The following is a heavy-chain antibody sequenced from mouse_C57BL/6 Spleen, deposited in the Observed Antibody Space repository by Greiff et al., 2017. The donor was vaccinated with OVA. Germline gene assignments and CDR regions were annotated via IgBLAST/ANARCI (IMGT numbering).Heavy chain of an antibody. Sequence: LQQSGAELVRPGASVTLSCKASGYTFTDYEMHWVKQTPVHGLEWIGAIDPETGGTAYNQKFKGKAILTADKSSSTAYMELRSLTSEDSAVYYCTRDYGGAFDYWGQGTTLTVSS. CDR2: IDPETGGT. V-gene: IGHV1-15*01. J-gene: IGHJ2*01. CDR1: GYTFTDYE. D-gene: IGHD1-1*02. CDR3: TRDYGGAFDY.